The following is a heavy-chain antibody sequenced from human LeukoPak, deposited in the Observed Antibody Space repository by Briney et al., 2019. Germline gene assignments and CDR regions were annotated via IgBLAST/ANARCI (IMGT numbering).Heavy chain of an antibody. V-gene: IGHV3-66*01. CDR2: IYSGGST. D-gene: IGHD1-14*01. CDR3: ARDRPGTGYFDY. CDR1: GFTVSSNY. J-gene: IGHJ4*02. Sequence: PGGSLRLSCAASGFTVSSNYMSWVRQAPGKGLEWVSVIYSGGSTYYADPVKGRFTISRDNSKNTLYLQMNSLRAEDTAVYYCARDRPGTGYFDYWGQGILVTVSS.